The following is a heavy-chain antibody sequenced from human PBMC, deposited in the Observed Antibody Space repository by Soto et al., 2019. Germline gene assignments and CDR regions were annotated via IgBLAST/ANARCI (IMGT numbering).Heavy chain of an antibody. Sequence: ASVKVSCKASGYTFTSYGISWVRQAPGQGLEWMGWISAYNGNTNYAQKLQGRVTMTTDTSTSTAYMELRSLRSDDTAVYYCARDQGNDYGPYYYGMEVWGQGTTVTVSS. V-gene: IGHV1-18*01. CDR3: ARDQGNDYGPYYYGMEV. CDR1: GYTFTSYG. J-gene: IGHJ6*02. D-gene: IGHD4-17*01. CDR2: ISAYNGNT.